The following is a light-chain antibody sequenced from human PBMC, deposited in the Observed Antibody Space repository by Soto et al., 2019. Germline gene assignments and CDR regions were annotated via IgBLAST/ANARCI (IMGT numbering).Light chain of an antibody. Sequence: EIVMTQSPATLSVSPGERATLSCRASQSVSSNLAWYQQKPGQAPRLLIYGASTRATGIPARFSGSGSGTEFTLTISSLQSEDFATYYCQHLNNYPYTFGQGTKLEIK. CDR2: GAS. CDR3: QHLNNYPYT. V-gene: IGKV3-15*01. CDR1: QSVSSN. J-gene: IGKJ2*01.